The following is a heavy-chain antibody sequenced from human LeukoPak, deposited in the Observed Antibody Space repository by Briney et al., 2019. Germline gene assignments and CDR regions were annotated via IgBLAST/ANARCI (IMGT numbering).Heavy chain of an antibody. Sequence: KSGESLKMSCRASGYTFSTYWIGWVRQMPGKGLEWMVMIYPGDSNIKYSPSFQGQVTISADKSTSTAYLQWSSLKASDTAMYYCVRGRGFCSDGRCYDFDYWGRGTPVTVSP. J-gene: IGHJ4*02. CDR3: VRGRGFCSDGRCYDFDY. V-gene: IGHV5-51*01. D-gene: IGHD2-15*01. CDR2: IYPGDSNI. CDR1: GYTFSTYW.